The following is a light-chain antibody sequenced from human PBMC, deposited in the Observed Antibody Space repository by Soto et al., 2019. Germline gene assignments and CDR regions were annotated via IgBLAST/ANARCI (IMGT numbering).Light chain of an antibody. CDR2: KAS. Sequence: DIQMTQSPSTLSGSVGDRVTITCRASQTISSWLAWYQQRPGKAPKXMIYKASTLKSGVPSRFSSSGSGTECTLTISSLQPDDVATYYCQHYNSYSETLGQGTKVDIK. CDR1: QTISSW. CDR3: QHYNSYSET. J-gene: IGKJ1*01. V-gene: IGKV1-5*03.